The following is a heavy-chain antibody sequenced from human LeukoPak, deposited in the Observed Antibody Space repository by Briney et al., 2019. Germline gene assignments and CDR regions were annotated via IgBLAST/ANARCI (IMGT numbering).Heavy chain of an antibody. V-gene: IGHV4-39*01. J-gene: IGHJ5*02. D-gene: IGHD3-10*01. Sequence: PSETLSLTCTVSGGSISSSSYYWGWIRQPPGKGLEWIGSIYYSGSTYYNPSLKSRVTISVDTSKNQFSLKLSSVTAADTAVYYCARVRGVNYYGSGSYSPWGQGTLVTVSS. CDR3: ARVRGVNYYGSGSYSP. CDR1: GGSISSSSYY. CDR2: IYYSGST.